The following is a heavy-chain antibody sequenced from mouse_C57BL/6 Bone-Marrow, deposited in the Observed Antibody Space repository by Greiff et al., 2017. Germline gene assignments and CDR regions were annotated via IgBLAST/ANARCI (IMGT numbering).Heavy chain of an antibody. CDR1: GYAFTNYL. CDR2: INPGSGGT. J-gene: IGHJ2*01. CDR3: ASYYYGSSPFDY. D-gene: IGHD1-1*01. V-gene: IGHV1-54*01. Sequence: VQLQQSGAELVRPGTSVKVSCKASGYAFTNYLIEWVKQRPGQGLEWIGVINPGSGGTNYNEKFKGKATLTADKSSSTAYMQLSSLTSEDSAVYFCASYYYGSSPFDYWGQGTTLTVSS.